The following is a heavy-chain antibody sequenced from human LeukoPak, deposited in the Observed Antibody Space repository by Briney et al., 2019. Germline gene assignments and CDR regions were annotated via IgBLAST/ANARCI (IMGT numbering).Heavy chain of an antibody. CDR3: ARRKGDRDRFPYYYYMDV. CDR1: GASFGGYS. V-gene: IGHV4-34*01. D-gene: IGHD2-21*02. Sequence: SETLSLTCAMDGASFGGYSWAWIRQPPGKGLEWIGEISHFGSTKYIPSRESRVSLSLDTSKTQFPLELSSVTAADTAIYYCARRKGDRDRFPYYYYMDVWGKGTTVTISS. CDR2: ISHFGST. J-gene: IGHJ6*03.